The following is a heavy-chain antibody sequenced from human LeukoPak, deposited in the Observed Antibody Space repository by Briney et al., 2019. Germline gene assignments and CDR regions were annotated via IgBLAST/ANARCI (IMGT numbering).Heavy chain of an antibody. J-gene: IGHJ3*02. D-gene: IGHD3-16*01. V-gene: IGHV3-53*01. Sequence: GGSLRLSCAASGFTVSSNYVSWVRQAPGKGLEWVSVIYSGGSTYYADSVKGRFTISRDNSKNTLYLQMNSLRAEDTAVCYCARDFLGELQDAFDIWGQGTMATVSS. CDR2: IYSGGST. CDR1: GFTVSSNY. CDR3: ARDFLGELQDAFDI.